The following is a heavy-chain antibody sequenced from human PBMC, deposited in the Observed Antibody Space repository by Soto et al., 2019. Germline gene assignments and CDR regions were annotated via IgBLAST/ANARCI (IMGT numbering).Heavy chain of an antibody. Sequence: GEPLKISCKGAGYSFTSYCSGWVRQMPWKGLEWMGIIYPGDSDTRYSPSFQGQVTISADKSISTAYLQWSSLKASDTAMYYCARLNGIAAAGSSYYGMDVWGQGTTVTVSS. CDR3: ARLNGIAAAGSSYYGMDV. D-gene: IGHD6-13*01. CDR1: GYSFTSYC. CDR2: IYPGDSDT. V-gene: IGHV5-51*01. J-gene: IGHJ6*02.